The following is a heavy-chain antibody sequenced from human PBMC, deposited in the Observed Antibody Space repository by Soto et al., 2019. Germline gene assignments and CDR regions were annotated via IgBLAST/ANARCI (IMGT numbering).Heavy chain of an antibody. CDR1: GYTLTTYY. CDR3: ARAGYCSGGTCFHGNCDY. J-gene: IGHJ4*02. CDR2: INPNGGST. Sequence: QVQLVQSGAEVKRPGASVKVSCKASGYTLTTYYMHWVRQAPGQGLEWLGIINPNGGSTTYAQKFQGRVTMTRDTSTSTVYLELSSLRSEDTAVYYCARAGYCSGGTCFHGNCDYWGQGTLVTVSA. V-gene: IGHV1-46*01. D-gene: IGHD2-15*01.